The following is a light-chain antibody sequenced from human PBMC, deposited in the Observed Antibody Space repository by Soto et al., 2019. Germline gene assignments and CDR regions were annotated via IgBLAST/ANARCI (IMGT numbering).Light chain of an antibody. J-gene: IGKJ5*01. Sequence: EIVLRQSPGTLSLSPGERATLSCRASQSVSISYLAWYHQKPGQTARHLIYGASSRATGIPDRFSGSGSGTDFTLSISRLEPEDFAVYYCQQYGSSPITFGQGTRLEIK. CDR3: QQYGSSPIT. V-gene: IGKV3-20*01. CDR2: GAS. CDR1: QSVSISY.